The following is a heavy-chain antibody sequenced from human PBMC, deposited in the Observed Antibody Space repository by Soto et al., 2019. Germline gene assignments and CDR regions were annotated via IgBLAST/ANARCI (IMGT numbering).Heavy chain of an antibody. CDR3: ARDRGSYALDY. Sequence: QVQLVQSGAEVKKPGASVKVSCKASGYTFTSYGISWVRQAPGQGLEWMGWISAYNGNTNYEQKLQGRVTTDQDTSTSKADMELRSLRSDDTAVYYCARDRGSYALDYWGQGTLVTVSS. J-gene: IGHJ4*02. CDR1: GYTFTSYG. CDR2: ISAYNGNT. D-gene: IGHD1-26*01. V-gene: IGHV1-18*01.